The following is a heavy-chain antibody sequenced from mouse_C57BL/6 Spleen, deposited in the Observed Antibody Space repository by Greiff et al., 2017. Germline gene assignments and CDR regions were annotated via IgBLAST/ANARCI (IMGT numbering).Heavy chain of an antibody. CDR2: ISSGSSTI. D-gene: IGHD2-5*01. J-gene: IGHJ4*01. CDR1: GFTFSDYG. CDR3: ARTYSNSHAMDY. V-gene: IGHV5-17*01. Sequence: EVKLQESGGGLVKPGGSLKLSCAASGFTFSDYGMHWVRQAPEKGLEWVAYISSGSSTIYYADTVKGRVTISRDNAKNTLFLQMTSLRSEDTAMYYCARTYSNSHAMDYWGQGTSVTVSS.